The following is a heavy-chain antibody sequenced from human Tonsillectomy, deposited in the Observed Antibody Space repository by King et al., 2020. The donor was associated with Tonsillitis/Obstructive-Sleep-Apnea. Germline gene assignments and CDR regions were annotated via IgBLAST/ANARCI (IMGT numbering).Heavy chain of an antibody. CDR1: GYTFTGYY. V-gene: IGHV1-2*06. CDR2: INPNSGGT. Sequence: VQLVESGAEVKKPGASVKVSCKASGYTFTGYYMHWVRQAPGQGLEWMGRINPNSGGTNYAQKFQGRVTMTRDTSISTAYMELSRLRSDDTAVYFCARDLHDYGDYVDYWGQGTLVTVSA. D-gene: IGHD4-17*01. CDR3: ARDLHDYGDYVDY. J-gene: IGHJ4*02.